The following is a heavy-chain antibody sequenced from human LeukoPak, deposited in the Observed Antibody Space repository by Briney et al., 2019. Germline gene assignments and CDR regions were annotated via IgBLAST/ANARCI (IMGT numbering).Heavy chain of an antibody. Sequence: GGSLRLSCAASGFTFSNYWMLWVRQAPGKGLVWVSGTTGSGETTYYADSVKGRFTISRDNFKNTLYLQMNSLRAEDTAFYYCAKGSGFGGYDLDYWGQGTLVTVSS. CDR2: TTGSGETT. V-gene: IGHV3-23*01. J-gene: IGHJ4*02. CDR1: GFTFSNYW. CDR3: AKGSGFGGYDLDY. D-gene: IGHD5-12*01.